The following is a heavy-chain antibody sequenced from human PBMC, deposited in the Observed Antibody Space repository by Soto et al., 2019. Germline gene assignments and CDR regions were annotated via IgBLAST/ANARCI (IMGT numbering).Heavy chain of an antibody. J-gene: IGHJ5*02. D-gene: IGHD6-6*01. CDR3: ARLKRLQARPRFDP. V-gene: IGHV5-51*01. Sequence: GESLKISCKASGYSFTSYWIGWLRQMPGKVLEWMGIIYPGDSDTRYSPSFQGQVTISADKSISTAYLQWSSLRASDTAMYYCARLKRLQARPRFDPWGQGTPLTVS. CDR1: GYSFTSYW. CDR2: IYPGDSDT.